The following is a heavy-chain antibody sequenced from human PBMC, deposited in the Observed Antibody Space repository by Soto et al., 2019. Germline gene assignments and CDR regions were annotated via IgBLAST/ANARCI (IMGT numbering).Heavy chain of an antibody. J-gene: IGHJ4*02. Sequence: EVQLVESGGGLVQPGGSLRLSCAASGFTFSSYWMHWVRQAPGKGLVWVSRINSDGSTTSYADSVKGRFTISRDNAKNTLYLQMYSLRAEDTTVYYCARVGVGAYYFDYWGQGTLDTVSS. CDR3: ARVGVGAYYFDY. CDR2: INSDGSTT. V-gene: IGHV3-74*01. CDR1: GFTFSSYW. D-gene: IGHD1-26*01.